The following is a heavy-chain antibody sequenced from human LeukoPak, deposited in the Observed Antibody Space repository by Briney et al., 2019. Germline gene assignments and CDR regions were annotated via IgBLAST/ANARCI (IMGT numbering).Heavy chain of an antibody. CDR3: AKSRELSLYYFDY. CDR1: GGTISSYA. J-gene: IGHJ4*02. Sequence: SVKVSCKASGGTISSYAISWVRQAPGQGLEWMGGIIPIFGTANYAQKFQGRVTITADKSTSTAYMELSSLRSEDTAVYYCAKSRELSLYYFDYWGQGTLVTVSS. V-gene: IGHV1-69*06. CDR2: IIPIFGTA. D-gene: IGHD3-16*02.